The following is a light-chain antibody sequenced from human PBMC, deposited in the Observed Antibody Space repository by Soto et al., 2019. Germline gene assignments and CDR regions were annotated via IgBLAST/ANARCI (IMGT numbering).Light chain of an antibody. CDR1: SSDVGGYDH. CDR2: EVS. V-gene: IGLV2-14*01. J-gene: IGLJ3*02. Sequence: QSVLTQPASVSGSPGQSITIRCTGSSSDVGGYDHVCWYQQYPGKAPKLLIYEVSHRPSGVSNRFSGSKSGNTASLTISGLQAEGEADYYCSSYTNSNTWVFGGGTKVTVL. CDR3: SSYTNSNTWV.